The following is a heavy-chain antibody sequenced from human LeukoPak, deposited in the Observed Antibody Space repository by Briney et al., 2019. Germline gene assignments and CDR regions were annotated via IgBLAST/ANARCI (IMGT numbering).Heavy chain of an antibody. Sequence: GGSLRLSCAASGFTFSSYAMSWVRQAPGKGLEWVSAISGSGGSTYYADSVKGRFTISRDNSKNTLYPQMNSLRAEDTAVYYCAKDVLEWLWYFDYWGQGTLVTVSS. D-gene: IGHD3-3*01. CDR1: GFTFSSYA. CDR2: ISGSGGST. V-gene: IGHV3-23*01. CDR3: AKDVLEWLWYFDY. J-gene: IGHJ4*02.